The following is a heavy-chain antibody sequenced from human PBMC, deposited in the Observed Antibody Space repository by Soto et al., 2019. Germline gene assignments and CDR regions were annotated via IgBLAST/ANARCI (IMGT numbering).Heavy chain of an antibody. V-gene: IGHV3-21*01. J-gene: IGHJ3*02. CDR1: GFTFSSYS. CDR2: ISSSSSYI. Sequence: GSLRLSCAASGFTFSSYSMNWVRQAPGKGLEWVSSISSSSSYIYYADSVKGRFTISRDNAKNSLYLQMNSLRAEDTAVYYCARAADDYDILTGSRHDAFDIWGQGTMVTVSS. CDR3: ARAADDYDILTGSRHDAFDI. D-gene: IGHD3-9*01.